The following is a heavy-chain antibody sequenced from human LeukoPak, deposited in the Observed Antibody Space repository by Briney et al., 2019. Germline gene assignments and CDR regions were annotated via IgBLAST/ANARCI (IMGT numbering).Heavy chain of an antibody. V-gene: IGHV3-23*01. J-gene: IGHJ4*02. Sequence: PGGSLRLSYAASGFTLSSYAMIWVRQAPGKGLEGVSAICGGGGITHYANSVKGRFTISRDNSNNTLYLQMNSLRAEDTAVYYCAKRVDCSGGSCYSFAVSVDYWGQGTLVTVSS. D-gene: IGHD2-15*01. CDR3: AKRVDCSGGSCYSFAVSVDY. CDR2: ICGGGGIT. CDR1: GFTLSSYA.